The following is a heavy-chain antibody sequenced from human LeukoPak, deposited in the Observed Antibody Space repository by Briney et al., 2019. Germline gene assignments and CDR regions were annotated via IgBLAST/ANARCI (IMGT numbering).Heavy chain of an antibody. J-gene: IGHJ4*02. CDR2: FSGSGGST. V-gene: IGHV3-23*01. CDR3: AKRGCRGGGCYFDY. Sequence: PGRSLRLSCAASGFTFSSSAMSCVSQAPGKGLEWVSVFSGSGGSTYYADSVKGRFTISRDNSKNTLYLQMDSLRAEDTAVYYGAKRGCRGGGCYFDYWGQGTLVTVSS. CDR1: GFTFSSSA. D-gene: IGHD2-15*01.